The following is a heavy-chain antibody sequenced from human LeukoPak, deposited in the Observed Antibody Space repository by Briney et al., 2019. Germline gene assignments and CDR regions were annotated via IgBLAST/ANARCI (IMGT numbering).Heavy chain of an antibody. Sequence: PSETLSLTCTVSGGSISSYYWGWIRQPPGKGLEWIGYIYYSGSTNYNPSLKSRVTISVDTSKNQFSLKLSSVTAADTAVYYCARLHYDSSGLNPNFDYWGQGTLVTVSS. V-gene: IGHV4-59*01. D-gene: IGHD3-22*01. J-gene: IGHJ4*02. CDR3: ARLHYDSSGLNPNFDY. CDR2: IYYSGST. CDR1: GGSISSYY.